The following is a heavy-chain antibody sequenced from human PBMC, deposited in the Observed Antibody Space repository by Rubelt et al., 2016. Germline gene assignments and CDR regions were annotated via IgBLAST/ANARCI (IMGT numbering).Heavy chain of an antibody. CDR3: ARDQLALYAFDI. CDR1: GYTFTSYG. V-gene: IGHV1-18*01. D-gene: IGHD1-1*01. CDR2: ISAYDGHT. J-gene: IGHJ3*02. Sequence: QVQLVQSGAEVKKPGASVKVSCKASGYTFTSYGISWVRQAPGQGLEWMGWISAYDGHTNYAQKLQGRVTMTTDTSTSTAYMELRSLRSDDTAVYFCARDQLALYAFDIWGQGSMVTVSS.